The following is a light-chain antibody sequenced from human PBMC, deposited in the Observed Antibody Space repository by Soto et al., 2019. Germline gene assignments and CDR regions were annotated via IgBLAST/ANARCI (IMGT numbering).Light chain of an antibody. CDR3: HKFGGTPPAFA. Sequence: ESMLTQSPGTLSLSPGERATLSCRASQSVSTRYLAWYQQKPGQAPRLLIYGASIRAAGIPDRFSGSGSGTDFTLTISRLEPEEFAVYYCHKFGGTPPAFAFGQGTKVAI. V-gene: IGKV3-20*01. CDR2: GAS. CDR1: QSVSTRY. J-gene: IGKJ2*01.